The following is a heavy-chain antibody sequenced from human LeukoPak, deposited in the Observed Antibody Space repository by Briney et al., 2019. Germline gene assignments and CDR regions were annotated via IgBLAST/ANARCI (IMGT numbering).Heavy chain of an antibody. CDR1: GGSISSYY. V-gene: IGHV4-59*01. J-gene: IGHJ3*02. CDR3: GSSGSYSVAFDI. Sequence: PSETLSLTCTDSGGSISSYYWSWIRQPPGKGLEWIGYIYYSGSTNYNPSLKSRVTISVDTSKNQFSLKLSSVTAADTAVYYCGSSGSYSVAFDIWGQGTMVSVSS. CDR2: IYYSGST. D-gene: IGHD3-10*01.